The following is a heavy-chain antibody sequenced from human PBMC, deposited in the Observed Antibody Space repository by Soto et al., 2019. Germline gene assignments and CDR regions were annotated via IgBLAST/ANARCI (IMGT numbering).Heavy chain of an antibody. V-gene: IGHV4-34*01. CDR2: INHSGST. CDR1: GGSFSGYY. J-gene: IGHJ4*02. Sequence: SETLSLTCAVYGGSFSGYYWSWIRQPPGKGLEWIGEINHSGSTNYNPSLKSRVTISVDTSKNQFSLKLSSVTAADTAVYYCARRVFDDPVRSSGWQEYYFDYWGQGTLVTVSS. D-gene: IGHD6-19*01. CDR3: ARRVFDDPVRSSGWQEYYFDY.